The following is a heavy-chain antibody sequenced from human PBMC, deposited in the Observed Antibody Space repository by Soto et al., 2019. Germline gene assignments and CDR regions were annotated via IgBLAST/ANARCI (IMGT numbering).Heavy chain of an antibody. Sequence: EVQLVQSGAEVKKPGESLRISCQGSGYNFASYWISWVRQMPGKGLEWMGRIDPIDSYTNYSPSFQGNVTIAADKSISTAYLQWSSLKASDTAMYYCARRYCSSASCPRNYYGMDVWGQGTTVTVSS. V-gene: IGHV5-10-1*03. CDR1: GYNFASYW. J-gene: IGHJ6*02. D-gene: IGHD2-2*01. CDR3: ARRYCSSASCPRNYYGMDV. CDR2: IDPIDSYT.